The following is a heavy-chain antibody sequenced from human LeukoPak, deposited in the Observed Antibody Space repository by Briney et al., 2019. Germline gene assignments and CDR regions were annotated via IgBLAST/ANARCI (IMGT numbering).Heavy chain of an antibody. CDR3: ACTSHQVWAFDY. D-gene: IGHD2-2*01. Sequence: APVKVSCKASGYTFTGYYMHWVRQAPGQGLEWMGWINPNSGGTNYAQKFQGRVTMTRDTSISTAYMELSRLRSDDTAVYYCACTSHQVWAFDYWGQGTLVTVSS. CDR2: INPNSGGT. CDR1: GYTFTGYY. V-gene: IGHV1-2*02. J-gene: IGHJ4*02.